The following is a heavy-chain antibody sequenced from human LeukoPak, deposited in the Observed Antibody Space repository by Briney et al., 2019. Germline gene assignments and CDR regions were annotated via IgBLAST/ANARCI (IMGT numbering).Heavy chain of an antibody. D-gene: IGHD3-16*01. CDR2: INPDSGFT. CDR3: APTAEAYTSWWKV. Sequence: ASVKVSCKASGYKFTDDYMHWVRQAPGQGLEFMGWINPDSGFTNYAQKFKGRVTMTRDTSISTAYLEVRSLTSDDTAVYYCAPTAEAYTSWWKVWGQGTLITVSS. J-gene: IGHJ4*02. V-gene: IGHV1-2*02. CDR1: GYKFTDDY.